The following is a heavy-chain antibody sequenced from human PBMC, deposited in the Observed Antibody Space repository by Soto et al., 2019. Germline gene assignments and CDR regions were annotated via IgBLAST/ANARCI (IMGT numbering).Heavy chain of an antibody. V-gene: IGHV3-7*01. Sequence: EVQLVESGGGLVQPGGSLRLSCAASGFTFSSYWMSWVRQAPGKGLEWVANIKQDGSEKYYVDSVKGRFTISRDNAKNSLYLQMNSLRAEDTAGYYCAIDQGLTDDAFDIWGQGTMVTVSS. CDR1: GFTFSSYW. J-gene: IGHJ3*02. CDR2: IKQDGSEK. CDR3: AIDQGLTDDAFDI.